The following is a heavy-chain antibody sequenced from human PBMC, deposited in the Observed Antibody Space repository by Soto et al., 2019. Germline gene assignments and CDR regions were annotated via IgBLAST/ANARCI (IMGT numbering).Heavy chain of an antibody. V-gene: IGHV4-39*01. J-gene: IGHJ4*02. Sequence: PSETLSLTCSVSGGSVSSSPYYWGWIRQPPGKGLEWIASISYSGSPYHNPSLRSRVTISVDTSKNQFFLKLNSVTAADTAVYYCARLLQLHCTSTSCTSGFDYWGQGIPVTVSS. CDR2: ISYSGSP. CDR3: ARLLQLHCTSTSCTSGFDY. D-gene: IGHD2-2*01. CDR1: GGSVSSSPYY.